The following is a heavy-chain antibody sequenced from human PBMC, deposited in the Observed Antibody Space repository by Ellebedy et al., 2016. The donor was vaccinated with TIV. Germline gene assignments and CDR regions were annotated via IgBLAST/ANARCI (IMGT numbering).Heavy chain of an antibody. J-gene: IGHJ5*02. CDR3: AKGRSCSSTSCATFDP. CDR1: GFTFSSFG. V-gene: IGHV3-23*01. Sequence: GGSLRLXXEASGFTFSSFGMSWARQAPGKGLEWVSSISGSGYNIYYPDSVKGRFTIFRDNSKNMLYLEMNSLRAEDSAMYFCAKGRSCSSTSCATFDPWGLGTLVTVSS. D-gene: IGHD2-2*01. CDR2: ISGSGYNI.